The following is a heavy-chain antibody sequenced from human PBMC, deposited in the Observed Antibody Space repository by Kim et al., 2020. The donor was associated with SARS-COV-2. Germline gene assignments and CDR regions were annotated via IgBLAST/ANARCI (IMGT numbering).Heavy chain of an antibody. D-gene: IGHD6-6*01. J-gene: IGHJ4*02. V-gene: IGHV1-18*01. CDR3: ARSAYSSSETFDY. Sequence: YAPKLQGRVTMTTDTSTSTAYMELRSLRSDDTAVYYCARSAYSSSETFDYWGQGTLVTVSS.